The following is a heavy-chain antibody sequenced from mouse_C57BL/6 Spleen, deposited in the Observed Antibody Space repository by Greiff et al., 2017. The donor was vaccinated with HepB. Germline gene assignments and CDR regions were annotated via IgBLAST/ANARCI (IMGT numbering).Heavy chain of an antibody. V-gene: IGHV1-59*01. Sequence: VQLQQPGAELVRPGPSVKLSCKASGYTFTSYWMHWVKQRPGQGLEWIGVIDPSDSYTNYNQKFKGKATLTVDTSSSTAYMQLSSLTSEDSAVYYCARSGGNYLAWFAYWGQGTLVTVSA. CDR3: ARSGGNYLAWFAY. J-gene: IGHJ3*01. D-gene: IGHD2-1*01. CDR2: IDPSDSYT. CDR1: GYTFTSYW.